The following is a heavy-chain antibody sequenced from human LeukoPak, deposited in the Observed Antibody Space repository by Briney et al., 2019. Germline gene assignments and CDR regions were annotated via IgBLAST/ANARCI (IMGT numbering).Heavy chain of an antibody. CDR1: GFTFSSYW. Sequence: PGGSLRLSCAASGFTFSSYWMHWVRQVPGKGLVWVSRINSDGSSTSYADSVKGRFTISRDNAKNTLYLQMNSLRAEDTAVYYCAKGGGSGSYYNAGWFDPWGQGTLVTVSS. V-gene: IGHV3-74*01. D-gene: IGHD3-10*01. CDR3: AKGGGSGSYYNAGWFDP. CDR2: INSDGSST. J-gene: IGHJ5*02.